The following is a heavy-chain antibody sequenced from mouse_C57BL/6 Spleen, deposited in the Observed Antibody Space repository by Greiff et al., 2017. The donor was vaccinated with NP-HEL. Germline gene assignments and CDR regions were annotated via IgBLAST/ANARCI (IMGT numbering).Heavy chain of an antibody. D-gene: IGHD2-5*01. CDR2: FYPGSGSI. J-gene: IGHJ2*01. CDR1: GYTFTEYT. Sequence: VQLQQSGAELVKPGASVKLSRKASGYTFTEYTIHWVKQRSGQGLEWIGWFYPGSGSIKYNEKFKDKATLTADKSSSTVYMELSRLTSEDSAVYFCARHEGGAYYSNFHFDYWGKGTTLTVAS. CDR3: ARHEGGAYYSNFHFDY. V-gene: IGHV1-62-2*01.